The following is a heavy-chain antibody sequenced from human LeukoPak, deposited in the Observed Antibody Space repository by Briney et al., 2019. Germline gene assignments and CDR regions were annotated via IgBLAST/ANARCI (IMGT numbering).Heavy chain of an antibody. CDR2: INGEGTSI. CDR1: GFTFTRNW. V-gene: IGHV3-7*03. D-gene: IGHD6-13*01. J-gene: IGHJ6*02. Sequence: PGGSLRLSCAASGFTFTRNWMSWVRQAPGKGLEWVANINGEGTSIHYVDSVKGRFTISRDNSKNTLYLQMNSLRAEDTAVYYCARDGYSSSWHGYYYYGMDVWGQGTTVTVSS. CDR3: ARDGYSSSWHGYYYYGMDV.